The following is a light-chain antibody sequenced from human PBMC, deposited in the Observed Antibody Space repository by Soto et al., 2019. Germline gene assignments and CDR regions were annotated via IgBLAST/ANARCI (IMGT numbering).Light chain of an antibody. V-gene: IGKV3D-20*02. CDR3: QQSSNWPT. J-gene: IGKJ5*01. CDR1: QSVSSSY. Sequence: EMMLAQSPGSVALAPGERATRSCRASQSVSSSYLAWYQQKPGQAPRLLIYGASSRATGIPDRFSGSGSGTDFTLPISRLAPEDFAVYYCQQSSNWPTFGHGTRLEIK. CDR2: GAS.